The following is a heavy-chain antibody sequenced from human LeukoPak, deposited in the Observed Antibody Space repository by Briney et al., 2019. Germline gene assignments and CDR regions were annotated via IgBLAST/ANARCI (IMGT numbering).Heavy chain of an antibody. CDR3: ARSYYYGSGTN. D-gene: IGHD3-10*01. J-gene: IGHJ4*02. V-gene: IGHV3-53*01. CDR2: IYSSGST. CDR1: GFAVSSVY. Sequence: PGGSLRLSCAASGFAVSSVYMTWVRQAPGKGLEWVSVIYSSGSTYYADPVKGRFTISRDNSKNTPYLQMNSLRAEDTAVYYCARSYYYGSGTNWGQGTLVTVSS.